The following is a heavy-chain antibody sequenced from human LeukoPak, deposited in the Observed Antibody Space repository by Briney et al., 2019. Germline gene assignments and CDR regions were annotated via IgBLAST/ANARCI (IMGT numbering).Heavy chain of an antibody. V-gene: IGHV3-7*01. CDR3: ATYSSLNTREFQY. CDR2: VKEDGSEK. J-gene: IGHJ1*01. CDR1: GFTFRKLS. D-gene: IGHD3-22*01. Sequence: PGGSLRLSCAASGFTFRKLSMIVVRQAPGKGLQWVANVKEDGSEKCCVDSVKGRFTISRDNAKNSLFLQMNRLRAEDTAVYYCATYSSLNTREFQYWGQGTLVTVSP.